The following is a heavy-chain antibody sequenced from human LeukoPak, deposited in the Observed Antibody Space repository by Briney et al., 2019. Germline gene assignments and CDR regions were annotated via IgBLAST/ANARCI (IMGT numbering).Heavy chain of an antibody. CDR3: ARGRIAAAGTAYFQH. D-gene: IGHD6-13*01. CDR1: GFTVSSNY. J-gene: IGHJ1*01. CDR2: IYSGGST. V-gene: IGHV3-66*01. Sequence: PGGSLRLSCAASGFTVSSNYMSWVRQAPGKGLEWVSVIYSGGSTYYADSVKGRFTISRDNSKNTLYLQMNSLRAEDTAVYYCARGRIAAAGTAYFQHWGQGTLVTVSS.